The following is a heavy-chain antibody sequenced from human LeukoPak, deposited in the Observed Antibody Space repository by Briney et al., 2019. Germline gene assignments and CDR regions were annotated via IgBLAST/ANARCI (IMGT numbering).Heavy chain of an antibody. CDR1: GGSISSGSYY. J-gene: IGHJ4*02. CDR2: IYTSGST. D-gene: IGHD1-26*01. V-gene: IGHV4-61*02. CDR3: ARDMAGGSYR. Sequence: PSETLSLTCTVSGGSISSGSYYWRWIRQPAGKGLEWIGRIYTSGSTNYNPSLKSRVTISVDTSKNQFSLKLSSVTAADTAVYYCARDMAGGSYRWGQGTLVTVSS.